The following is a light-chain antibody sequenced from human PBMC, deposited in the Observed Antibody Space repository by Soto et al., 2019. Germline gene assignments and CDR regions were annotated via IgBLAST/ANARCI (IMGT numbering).Light chain of an antibody. J-gene: IGKJ2*01. Sequence: ALPMTQSPSSLSASVGDRVTITCRASQGIRNDLGWYQQKPGKAPKLLIYAASSLQSGVPSRFSGSGSGTDFTLTISSLQPEDFATYYCLQDYNYPYTFGQGTKLKIK. CDR1: QGIRND. CDR3: LQDYNYPYT. V-gene: IGKV1-6*01. CDR2: AAS.